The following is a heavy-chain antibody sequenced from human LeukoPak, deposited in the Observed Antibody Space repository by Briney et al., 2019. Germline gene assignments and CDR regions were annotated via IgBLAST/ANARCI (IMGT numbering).Heavy chain of an antibody. CDR3: ARLPSYYYYGMDV. Sequence: PSETLSLTCAVYGGPFSGYYWSWIRQPPGKGLEWIGEINHSGSTNYNPSLKSRVTISVDTSKNQFSLKLSSVTAADTAVYYCARLPSYYYYGMDVWGQGTTVTVSS. CDR1: GGPFSGYY. CDR2: INHSGST. J-gene: IGHJ6*02. V-gene: IGHV4-34*01.